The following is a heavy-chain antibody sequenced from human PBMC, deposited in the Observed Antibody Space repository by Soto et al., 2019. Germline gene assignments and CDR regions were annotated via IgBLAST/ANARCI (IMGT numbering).Heavy chain of an antibody. CDR2: IIPMFGTA. J-gene: IGHJ4*02. CDR1: GGTFSTYA. Sequence: QVQLVQSGAAVKKPESSVKVSCKAPGGTFSTYAISWVRQAPGQGLEWMGGIIPMFGTANHAQRFQDRVTITADESTNTVYMELSSLRSEDTAVYFCASGIQLWLRRINNGYSGWGQGTLVTVSS. D-gene: IGHD5-18*01. CDR3: ASGIQLWLRRINNGYSG. V-gene: IGHV1-69*12.